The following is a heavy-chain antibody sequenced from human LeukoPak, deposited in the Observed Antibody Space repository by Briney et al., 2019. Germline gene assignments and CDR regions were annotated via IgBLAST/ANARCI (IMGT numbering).Heavy chain of an antibody. V-gene: IGHV4-34*01. CDR1: GGSFSGYY. D-gene: IGHD4-17*01. CDR3: ARLHPLRRSHYYYYMDV. Sequence: PSETLSLTCAVYGGSFSGYYWSWIRQPPGKGLEWIGEINHSGSTNYNPSLKSRVTISVDTSKNQFSLKLSSVTAADTAVYYCARLHPLRRSHYYYYMDVWGKGTTVTVSS. CDR2: INHSGST. J-gene: IGHJ6*03.